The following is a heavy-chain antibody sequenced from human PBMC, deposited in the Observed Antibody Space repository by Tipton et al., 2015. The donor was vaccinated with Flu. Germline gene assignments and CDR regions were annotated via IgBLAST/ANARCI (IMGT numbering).Heavy chain of an antibody. Sequence: SLRLSCAASGFTFSSYAMSWVRLAPGKGLEWLSIIFTGGKAYYADSVRGRFIISRDNSKDTVHLQMHSLSVEDTAMYYCFSQYDLLTHYSYGVDVWGQGTTVTVSS. V-gene: IGHV3-53*01. CDR1: GFTFSSYA. J-gene: IGHJ6*02. CDR3: FSQYDLLTHYSYGVDV. D-gene: IGHD3-9*01. CDR2: IFTGGKA.